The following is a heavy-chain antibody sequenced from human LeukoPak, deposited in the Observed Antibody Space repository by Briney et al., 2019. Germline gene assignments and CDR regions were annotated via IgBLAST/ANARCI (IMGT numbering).Heavy chain of an antibody. CDR2: SSRSGST. CDR1: GGSFNGYY. Sequence: SDTLSLICAVYGGSFNGYYWNWIRQPPGKGLEWIGESSRSGSTNYNPSLKSRVTITVDTSKNQFSLKLSSVTAADTAVYYGAGVGCNGGTCNYKFDSAYWGQGILVTVSS. D-gene: IGHD2-15*01. CDR3: AGVGCNGGTCNYKFDSAY. J-gene: IGHJ4*02. V-gene: IGHV4-34*01.